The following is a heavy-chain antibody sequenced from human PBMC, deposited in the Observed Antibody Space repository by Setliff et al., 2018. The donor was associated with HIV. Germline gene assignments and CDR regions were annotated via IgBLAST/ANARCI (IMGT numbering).Heavy chain of an antibody. Sequence: PSETLSLTCTVSGGSISSYYWSWIRQPPGKGLEWIGYIYTSGSTNCNPSLKSRVTISLDTSKNQFSLKLTSVTAADTAVYYCARLSGDYYYFDYWGQGTLVTVSS. V-gene: IGHV4-4*09. CDR1: GGSISSYY. CDR2: IYTSGST. D-gene: IGHD2-21*02. J-gene: IGHJ4*02. CDR3: ARLSGDYYYFDY.